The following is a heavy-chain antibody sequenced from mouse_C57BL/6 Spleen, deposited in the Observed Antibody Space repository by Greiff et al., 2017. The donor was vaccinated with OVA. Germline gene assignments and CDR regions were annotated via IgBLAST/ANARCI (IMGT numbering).Heavy chain of an antibody. CDR2: INPSSGYT. V-gene: IGHV1-4*01. J-gene: IGHJ1*03. D-gene: IGHD1-1*01. CDR1: GYTFTSYT. Sequence: QVPLQQSGAELARPGASVKMSCKASGYTFTSYTMHWVKQRPGQGLEWIGYINPSSGYTKYNQKFKDKATLTADKSSSTAYMQLSSLTSEDSAVYYCARNNYYGSSYDWYFDVWGTGTTVTVSS. CDR3: ARNNYYGSSYDWYFDV.